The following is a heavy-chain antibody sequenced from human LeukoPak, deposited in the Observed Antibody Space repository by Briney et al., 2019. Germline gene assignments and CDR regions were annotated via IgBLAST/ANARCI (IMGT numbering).Heavy chain of an antibody. D-gene: IGHD6-13*01. CDR3: ARQIAAAGYYYNYFYMDV. CDR1: GYTFTSYD. V-gene: IGHV1-8*01. CDR2: MNPNSGNT. Sequence: ASVKVSCKASGYTFTSYDFNWVRQATGQGLEWMGWMNPNSGNTGYAQKFQGRVTMTRNTSISTAYMELSSLRSEDTAVYYCARQIAAAGYYYNYFYMDVWGKGTTVTVSS. J-gene: IGHJ6*03.